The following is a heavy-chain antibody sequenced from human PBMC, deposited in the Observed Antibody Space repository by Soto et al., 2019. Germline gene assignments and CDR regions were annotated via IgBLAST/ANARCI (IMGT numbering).Heavy chain of an antibody. Sequence: VQLVHSGTEVKRPGDSVKVSCKASGYTFTGYYVHWVRQAPGQGLEWMGWINPNSGDTYLAQRFQGRVTMNRDTSIGTAYMELRGLTSDDTAEYYCAKGGAIVAAGTRVYLYNAMDVWGQGTTVTVSS. D-gene: IGHD1-26*01. CDR2: INPNSGDT. CDR3: AKGGAIVAAGTRVYLYNAMDV. J-gene: IGHJ6*02. CDR1: GYTFTGYY. V-gene: IGHV1-2*02.